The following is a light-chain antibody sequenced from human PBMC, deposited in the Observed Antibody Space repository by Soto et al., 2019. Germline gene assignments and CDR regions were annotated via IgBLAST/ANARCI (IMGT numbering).Light chain of an antibody. V-gene: IGLV2-11*01. Sequence: QSVLTQSRSVSGSPGQSVTISCTGTNSDVGGYNFVSWYQQLPGKAPKLMISAVSQRPSGVPDRFSGSKSGNTASLTISGLQADDEADYFCCSYTASDIWVFGGGTKVTVL. CDR1: NSDVGGYNF. CDR2: AVS. J-gene: IGLJ3*02. CDR3: CSYTASDIWV.